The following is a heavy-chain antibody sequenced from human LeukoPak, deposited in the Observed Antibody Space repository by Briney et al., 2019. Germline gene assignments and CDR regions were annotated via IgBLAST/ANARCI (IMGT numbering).Heavy chain of an antibody. CDR3: AKDQRAYGDYVPFDY. CDR2: ISGSGGST. CDR1: RFTFSSYA. Sequence: GGSLRLSCAAYRFTFSSYAMGWLRQAKGKGLEGVSAISGSGGSTYYADSVKGRFTISRDNSKNTLYLQMNSLRAEDTAVYYCAKDQRAYGDYVPFDYWGQGTLVTVSS. V-gene: IGHV3-23*01. J-gene: IGHJ4*02. D-gene: IGHD4-17*01.